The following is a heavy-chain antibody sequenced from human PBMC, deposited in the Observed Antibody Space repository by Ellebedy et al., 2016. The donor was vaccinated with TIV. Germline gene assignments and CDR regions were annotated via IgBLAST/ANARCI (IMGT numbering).Heavy chain of an antibody. CDR2: IDQHGSEE. J-gene: IGHJ1*01. V-gene: IGHV3-7*03. CDR1: IGIKY. CDR3: AGGAGWLIEH. Sequence: GESLKISXVASIGIKYMNWVRQPPGKGLEWVANIDQHGSEENYVDSVKGRFIISRDNAKKSLYLQMSSLRPEDTAVYYCAGGAGWLIEHWGLGTLVTVSS. D-gene: IGHD6-19*01.